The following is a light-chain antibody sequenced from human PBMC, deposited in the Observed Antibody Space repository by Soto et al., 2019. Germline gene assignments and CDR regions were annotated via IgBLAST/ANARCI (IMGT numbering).Light chain of an antibody. CDR3: QQYGSSPLT. CDR2: GAS. J-gene: IGKJ4*01. V-gene: IGKV3-20*01. CDR1: PSVSSSY. Sequence: EIVLTQSPGTLSLSPGERATLSCRASPSVSSSYLAWYQQKPAQAPRLLIYGASSRATGIPDRFSGSGSGTVFTITISRLEPEDFSVYYCQQYGSSPLTFGGGTKVEIK.